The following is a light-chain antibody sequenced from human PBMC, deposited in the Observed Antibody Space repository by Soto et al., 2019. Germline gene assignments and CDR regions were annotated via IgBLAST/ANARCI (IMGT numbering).Light chain of an antibody. J-gene: IGLJ1*01. CDR2: GNI. V-gene: IGLV1-40*01. CDR1: SSNIGAGYD. CDR3: QSYDSTLSARYV. Sequence: QSVLTQPPSVSGAPGQRVTISRTASSSNIGAGYDVHWYQQRPGTAPKLLIFGNINRPSGVPDRFSGSKSGTSASLAITGLQAEDEGEYYCQSYDSTLSARYVFGTGTKVTVL.